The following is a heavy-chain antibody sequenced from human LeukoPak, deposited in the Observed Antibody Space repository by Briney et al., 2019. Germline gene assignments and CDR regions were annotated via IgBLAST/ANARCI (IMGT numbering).Heavy chain of an antibody. J-gene: IGHJ6*03. CDR2: ITISGTTI. Sequence: PGGSLRLSCAASGFTFSTYNVNWVRQAPGKGLEWVSYITISGTTIYYADSVKGRFTISRDNAKNSLYLQMNSLRDEDTAVYYCARVSYYYVAVWGKGTTVTVSS. V-gene: IGHV3-48*02. CDR3: ARVSYYYVAV. CDR1: GFTFSTYN.